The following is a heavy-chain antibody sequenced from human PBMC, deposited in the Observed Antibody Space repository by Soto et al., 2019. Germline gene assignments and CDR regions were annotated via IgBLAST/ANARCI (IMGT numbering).Heavy chain of an antibody. Sequence: DVYLLESGGTLVQPGGSLRLSCAASGFDFSSYAMTWVRQAPGKGLEWVSGITYTGDTTYYADSVKGRFTISRDNYRNTLYLQMNSLRADDTAMYFCAKDWPGTSSVTSDYWGQGTLFTVSS. J-gene: IGHJ4*02. CDR2: ITYTGDTT. CDR1: GFDFSSYA. V-gene: IGHV3-23*01. D-gene: IGHD4-17*01. CDR3: AKDWPGTSSVTSDY.